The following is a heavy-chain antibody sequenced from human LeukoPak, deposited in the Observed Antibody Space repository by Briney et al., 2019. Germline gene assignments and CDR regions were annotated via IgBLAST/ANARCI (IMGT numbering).Heavy chain of an antibody. CDR2: IYYSGST. D-gene: IGHD1-26*01. J-gene: IGHJ4*02. V-gene: IGHV4-59*01. Sequence: SETLFLTCTVSGGSISSYYWSWIRQPPGKGLEWIGYIYYSGSTNYNPSLKSRVTISVDTSKNQFSLKLSSVTAADTAVYYCARVKGVGALVFDYWGQGTLVTVSS. CDR1: GGSISSYY. CDR3: ARVKGVGALVFDY.